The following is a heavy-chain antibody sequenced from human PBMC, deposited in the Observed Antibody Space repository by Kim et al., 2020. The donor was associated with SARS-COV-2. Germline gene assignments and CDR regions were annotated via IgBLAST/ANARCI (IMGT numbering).Heavy chain of an antibody. V-gene: IGHV3-48*02. Sequence: SVKGRFTISRDNAKNSLYLQMNSLRDEDTAVYYCARDITIFGVETAPVGYWGQGTLVTVSS. D-gene: IGHD3-3*01. CDR3: ARDITIFGVETAPVGY. J-gene: IGHJ4*02.